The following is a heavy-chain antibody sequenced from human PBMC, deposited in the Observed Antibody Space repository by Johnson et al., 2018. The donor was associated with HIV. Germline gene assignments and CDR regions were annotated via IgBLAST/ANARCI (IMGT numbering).Heavy chain of an antibody. CDR1: GFTFSSYA. J-gene: IGHJ3*02. V-gene: IGHV3-NL1*01. Sequence: QMLLVESGGGVVQPGRSLRLSCAASGFTFSSYAMHWVRQAPGKGLEWVSGLKWNGDTTSYVDYLKGRFTISRDNSKTTLYLQMNSLRADDKAVYYCAKDRAEVVVVHDALDMWGQGTMVTVSS. CDR2: LKWNGDTT. D-gene: IGHD3-22*01. CDR3: AKDRAEVVVVHDALDM.